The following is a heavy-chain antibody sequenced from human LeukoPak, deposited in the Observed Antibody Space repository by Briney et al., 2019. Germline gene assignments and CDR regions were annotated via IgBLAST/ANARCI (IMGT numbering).Heavy chain of an antibody. CDR1: GGSISSSSYY. CDR2: IYYSGST. D-gene: IGHD3-10*01. Sequence: PSETLSLTCTVSGGSISSSSYYWGWIRQPPGKGLEWIGSIYYSGSTYYNPSLKSRVTISVDTSKNQFSLKLSSVTAADTAVYYCARAKVLWFGELTARNWFDPWGQGTLVTVSS. J-gene: IGHJ5*02. V-gene: IGHV4-39*07. CDR3: ARAKVLWFGELTARNWFDP.